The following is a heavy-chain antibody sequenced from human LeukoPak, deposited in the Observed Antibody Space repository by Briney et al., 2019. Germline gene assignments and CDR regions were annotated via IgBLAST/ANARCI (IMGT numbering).Heavy chain of an antibody. CDR3: ATRNARWELGVFYRRVVPLGWEYAFDI. Sequence: GASVKVSCKVSGYTLTELSMHWVRQAPGKGLEWMGGFDPEDGETIYAQKFQGRVTMTEDTSTDTAYMELSSLRSEDTAVYYCATRNARWELGVFYRRVVPLGWEYAFDIWGQGTMVTVSS. CDR2: FDPEDGET. CDR1: GYTLTELS. J-gene: IGHJ3*02. V-gene: IGHV1-24*01. D-gene: IGHD1-26*01.